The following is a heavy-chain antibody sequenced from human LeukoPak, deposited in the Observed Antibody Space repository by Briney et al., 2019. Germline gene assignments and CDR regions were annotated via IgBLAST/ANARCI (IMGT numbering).Heavy chain of an antibody. D-gene: IGHD1-26*01. CDR1: GYRFTDYW. V-gene: IGHV5-51*01. J-gene: IGHJ4*01. CDR2: IYPGDSDT. Sequence: GESLKISCKGSGYRFTDYWIGWVRQLPGKGLEWMGIIYPGDSDTRYSPSFQGQVTISADKSISTAYLQWSSLKTSDTAMYYCAIRYSGSYNDYWGQGTLVTVSS. CDR3: AIRYSGSYNDY.